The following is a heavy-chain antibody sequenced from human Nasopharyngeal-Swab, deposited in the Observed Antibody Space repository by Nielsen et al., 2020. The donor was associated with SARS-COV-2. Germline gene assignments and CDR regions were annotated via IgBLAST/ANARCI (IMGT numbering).Heavy chain of an antibody. D-gene: IGHD1-26*01. CDR3: ARDQGSYFRLYFDY. J-gene: IGHJ4*02. V-gene: IGHV3-7*05. Sequence: VRQMPGKGLEWVANIKQDGSEKYYVDSVKGRFTISRDNAKNSLYLQMNSLRAEDTAVYCCARDQGSYFRLYFDYWGQGTLVTVSS. CDR2: IKQDGSEK.